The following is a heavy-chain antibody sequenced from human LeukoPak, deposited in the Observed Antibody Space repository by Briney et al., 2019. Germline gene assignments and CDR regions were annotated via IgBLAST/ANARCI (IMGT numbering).Heavy chain of an antibody. CDR1: GGSMSPYH. CDR2: IYYSGST. Sequence: SETLSLTCTVSGGSMSPYHWGWIRQPPGKGLEWTGYIYYSGSTNYNPSLNSRVTIPVDTSKNQFSLRLSSVTAADTAIYYCARALSGRFDYWGQGTLVTVSS. CDR3: ARALSGRFDY. D-gene: IGHD5/OR15-5a*01. J-gene: IGHJ4*02. V-gene: IGHV4-59*08.